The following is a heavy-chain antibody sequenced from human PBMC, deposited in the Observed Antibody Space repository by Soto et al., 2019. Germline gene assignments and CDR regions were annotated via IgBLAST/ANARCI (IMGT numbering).Heavy chain of an antibody. CDR2: IIPILGIA. V-gene: IGHV1-69*02. CDR3: AGSSRHDYYMDV. Sequence: QVQLVQSGAEVKKPGSSVKVSCKASGGTFSSYTISWVRQAPGQGLEWMGRIIPILGIANYAQKFQGRVTTTADKSTSTAYMELSSLRSEDTAVYYCAGSSRHDYYMDVWGKGTTVTVSS. D-gene: IGHD6-6*01. J-gene: IGHJ6*03. CDR1: GGTFSSYT.